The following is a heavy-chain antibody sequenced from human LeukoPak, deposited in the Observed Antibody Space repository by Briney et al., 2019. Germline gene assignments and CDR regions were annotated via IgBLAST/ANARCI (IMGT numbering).Heavy chain of an antibody. CDR3: AKPRGYSYGEFDY. Sequence: PGGSLRLSCAASGFTFSSYGMHWVRQAPGKGLEWVAVIWYDGSNKYYADSVKGRFTISRDSSKNTLYLQMNSLRAEDTAVYYCAKPRGYSYGEFDYWGQGTLVTVSS. V-gene: IGHV3-33*06. J-gene: IGHJ4*02. CDR2: IWYDGSNK. CDR1: GFTFSSYG. D-gene: IGHD5-18*01.